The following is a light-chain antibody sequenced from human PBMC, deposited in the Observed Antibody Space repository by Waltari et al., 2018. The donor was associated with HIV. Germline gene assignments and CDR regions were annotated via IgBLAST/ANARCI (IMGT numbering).Light chain of an antibody. J-gene: IGKJ4*01. CDR1: VFVNLY. Sequence: DVQMTQSPSSLSASVGDRVTITCRTSVFVNLYLNWYQQRPGEAPKLLIYGSSILQSGVPSRFSGSGSGTNFVHTISGLRPEDSATYYCQQTFAVPLSFGAGTKVEI. CDR2: GSS. V-gene: IGKV1-39*01. CDR3: QQTFAVPLS.